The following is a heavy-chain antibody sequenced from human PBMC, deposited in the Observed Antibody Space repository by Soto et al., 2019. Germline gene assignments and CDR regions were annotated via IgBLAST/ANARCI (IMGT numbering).Heavy chain of an antibody. CDR1: GGSSIGFY. Sequence: ETLSLTCTVSGGSSIGFYWSWVRQPPGKGLERIGYIHYSGNTKYNPSLKSRVTISADTSKDQFSLKLTSVTAADTAVYYCARGHYDFWSGYFATIDYWGQGTLVTVSS. V-gene: IGHV4-59*08. CDR3: ARGHYDFWSGYFATIDY. J-gene: IGHJ4*02. CDR2: IHYSGNT. D-gene: IGHD3-3*01.